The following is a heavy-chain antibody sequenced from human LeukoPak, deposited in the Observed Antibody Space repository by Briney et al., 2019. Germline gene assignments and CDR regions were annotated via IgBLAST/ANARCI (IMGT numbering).Heavy chain of an antibody. Sequence: GESLKISCXGSGYSFTSYWIGWVRQMPGKGLEWMGIIYPGDSDTRYSPSFQGQVTISADKSISTAYLQWSSLKASDTATYYCARLDSSGWYVYPKSIDYWGQGTLVTVSS. CDR2: IYPGDSDT. J-gene: IGHJ4*02. CDR1: GYSFTSYW. V-gene: IGHV5-51*01. CDR3: ARLDSSGWYVYPKSIDY. D-gene: IGHD6-19*01.